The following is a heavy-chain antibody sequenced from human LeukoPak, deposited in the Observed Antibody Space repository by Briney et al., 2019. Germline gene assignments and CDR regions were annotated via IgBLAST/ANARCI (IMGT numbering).Heavy chain of an antibody. CDR3: VKPTTGTTYYFDY. V-gene: IGHV3-64D*09. J-gene: IGHJ4*02. D-gene: IGHD1-1*01. CDR1: GFTFSSYA. CDR2: LSSNGGST. Sequence: GGSLRLSCSASGFTFSSYAMHWVRQAPGKGLEYVSALSSNGGSTYYADSVKGRFTISRDNSKNTLYLQMSSLRAEDTAVYYCVKPTTGTTYYFDYWGQGTLVTVSS.